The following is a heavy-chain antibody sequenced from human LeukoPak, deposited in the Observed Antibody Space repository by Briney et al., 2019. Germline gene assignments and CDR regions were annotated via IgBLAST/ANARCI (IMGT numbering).Heavy chain of an antibody. CDR3: RAVVVPAATFDY. V-gene: IGHV3-11*04. CDR1: GFTFSDYY. Sequence: GGSLRLSCAASGFTFSDYYMSWIRQAPGKGLEWVSYISSSGSTIYYADSVKGRFTISRDNAKNSLYLQMNSLRAEDTAVYYCRAVVVPAATFDYWGQGTLVTVSS. D-gene: IGHD2-2*01. CDR2: ISSSGSTI. J-gene: IGHJ4*02.